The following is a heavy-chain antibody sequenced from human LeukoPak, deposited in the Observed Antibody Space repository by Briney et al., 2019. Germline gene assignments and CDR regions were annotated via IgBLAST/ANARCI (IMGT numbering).Heavy chain of an antibody. Sequence: GGSLRLSCAASGFTFNSHAMSWVRQAPGKGLEWVSAIGASGDGTYYADSVRGRFTVSRDNAKNTLYLQMNSLRAEDTAVYYCARDSLSSGPDWFDPWGQGTLVTVSS. CDR3: ARDSLSSGPDWFDP. CDR2: IGASGDGT. CDR1: GFTFNSHA. V-gene: IGHV3-23*01. D-gene: IGHD6-6*01. J-gene: IGHJ5*02.